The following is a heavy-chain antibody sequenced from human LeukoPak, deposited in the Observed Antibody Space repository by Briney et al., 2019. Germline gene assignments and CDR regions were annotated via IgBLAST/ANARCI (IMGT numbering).Heavy chain of an antibody. CDR3: AKVPGGGYDFWSGYYPQGSYYYYYMDV. CDR2: ISGSGDRT. D-gene: IGHD3-3*01. J-gene: IGHJ6*03. V-gene: IGHV3-23*01. Sequence: GGSLRLSCAASGFTFSNYAMSWVRQAPGKGLEWVASISGSGDRTFYGDSGKGRFTISRDNSKNTLYLQMNSLRAEDTAVYYCAKVPGGGYDFWSGYYPQGSYYYYYMDVWGKGTTVTVSS. CDR1: GFTFSNYA.